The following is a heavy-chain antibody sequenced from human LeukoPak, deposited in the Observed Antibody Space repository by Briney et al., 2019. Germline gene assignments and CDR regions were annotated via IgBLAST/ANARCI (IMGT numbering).Heavy chain of an antibody. CDR2: INPNSGGT. V-gene: IGHV1-2*02. CDR1: GYTFTGYY. Sequence: ASVKVSCKASGYTFTGYYMHWVRQAPGQGLEWMGWINPNSGGTNYAQKFQGRVTVTRDTSISTAYMELSRLRSDDTAVYYCARDSGGYCSSTSCASYGMDVWGQGTTVTVSS. CDR3: ARDSGGYCSSTSCASYGMDV. D-gene: IGHD2-2*01. J-gene: IGHJ6*02.